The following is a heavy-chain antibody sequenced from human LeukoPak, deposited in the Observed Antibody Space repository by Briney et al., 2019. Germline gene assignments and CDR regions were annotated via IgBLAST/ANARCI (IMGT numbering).Heavy chain of an antibody. CDR3: ARSVWSGYSRVRTGYYYGMDV. D-gene: IGHD3-3*01. CDR1: GYTFTSYG. V-gene: IGHV1-69*13. Sequence: ASVKVSCKASGYTFTSYGISWVRQAPGQGLEWMGGIIPIFGTANYAQKFQGRVTITADESTSTAYMELSSLRSEDTAVYYCARSVWSGYSRVRTGYYYGMDVWGQGTTVTVSS. J-gene: IGHJ6*02. CDR2: IIPIFGTA.